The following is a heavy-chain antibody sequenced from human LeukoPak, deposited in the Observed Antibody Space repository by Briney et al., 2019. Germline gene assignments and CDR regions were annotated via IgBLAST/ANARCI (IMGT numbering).Heavy chain of an antibody. CDR3: ARHNRADIWFGESRYFDL. D-gene: IGHD3-10*01. V-gene: IGHV4-59*08. CDR1: GGSISSYY. CDR2: IYYSGST. Sequence: SETLSLTCTVSGGSISSYYWSWIRQPPGKGLEWIGYIYYSGSTNYNPSLKSRVAISVDTSKNQFSLKLSSVTAADTAVYYCARHNRADIWFGESRYFDLWGRGTLVTVSS. J-gene: IGHJ2*01.